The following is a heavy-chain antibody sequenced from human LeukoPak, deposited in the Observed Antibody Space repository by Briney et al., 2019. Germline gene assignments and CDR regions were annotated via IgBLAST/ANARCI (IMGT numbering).Heavy chain of an antibody. CDR1: GGSISSSNW. J-gene: IGHJ1*01. D-gene: IGHD6-13*01. V-gene: IGHV4-4*02. Sequence: SETLSLTCAVSGGSISSSNWWSWVRQPPGKGLEWIGEIYHSGSTNYNPSLKSRVTISVDKSKNQFSLKLSSVTAADTAVYYCARRTGRYGSSWPFQHWGQGTLVTVSS. CDR3: ARRTGRYGSSWPFQH. CDR2: IYHSGST.